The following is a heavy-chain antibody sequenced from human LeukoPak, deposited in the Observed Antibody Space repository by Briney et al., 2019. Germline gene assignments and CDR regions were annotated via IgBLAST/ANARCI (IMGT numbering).Heavy chain of an antibody. CDR3: AKEAQGNTDFDY. J-gene: IGHJ4*02. D-gene: IGHD2-2*02. CDR2: IRYDGSNK. CDR1: GFTFDDYA. V-gene: IGHV3-30*02. Sequence: GGSLRLSCAASGFTFDDYAMHWVRQAPGKGLEWVAFIRYDGSNKYYADSVKGRFTISRDNSKNTLYLQMNSLRAEDTAVYYCAKEAQGNTDFDYWGQGTLVTVSS.